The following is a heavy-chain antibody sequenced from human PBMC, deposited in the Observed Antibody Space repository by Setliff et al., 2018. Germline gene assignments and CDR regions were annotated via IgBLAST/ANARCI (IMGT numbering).Heavy chain of an antibody. Sequence: GGSLRLSCAASGFTFSRYWMSRVRQAPGKGLEWVANIKQDGSEKYYVDSVKGRFTISRDNAKNSLYLQMNSLRAEDTAVYYCAGDHVYGSQYYYYYYGMDVWGQGTTVTVSS. CDR3: AGDHVYGSQYYYYYYGMDV. V-gene: IGHV3-7*01. J-gene: IGHJ6*02. D-gene: IGHD3-10*01. CDR1: GFTFSRYW. CDR2: IKQDGSEK.